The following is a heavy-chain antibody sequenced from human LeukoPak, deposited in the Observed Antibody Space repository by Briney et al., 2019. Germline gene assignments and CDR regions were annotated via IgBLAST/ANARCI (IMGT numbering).Heavy chain of an antibody. D-gene: IGHD2-15*01. CDR3: ERAPPRYCSGGSYYSGGDDY. CDR2: IYYSGSI. CDR1: GGFVSSGSYY. V-gene: IGHV4-61*01. J-gene: IGHJ4*02. Sequence: PLETLSLNCTVAGGFVSSGSYYWSWIRQPPGKGLAWIGYIYYSGSINYHPSLKRRVSISVDTCKNQFHLKLSSVTAADTGVYYGERAPPRYCSGGSYYSGGDDYWSQGTLVTVSS.